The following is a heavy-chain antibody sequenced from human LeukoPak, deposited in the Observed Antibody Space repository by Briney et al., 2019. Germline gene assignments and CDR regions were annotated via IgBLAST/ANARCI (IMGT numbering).Heavy chain of an antibody. CDR3: ARDPYSGNYGGYYYYYMDV. D-gene: IGHD1-26*01. CDR2: ISSSSTYI. V-gene: IGHV3-48*03. CDR1: GFTFSSYE. Sequence: GGSLRLSCAASGFTFSSYEMNWVRQAPGKGLEWVSYISSSSTYIYYADSVKGRFTISRDNAKNSLYLQMNSLRPEDTAVYYCARDPYSGNYGGYYYYYMDVWGKGTTVTISS. J-gene: IGHJ6*03.